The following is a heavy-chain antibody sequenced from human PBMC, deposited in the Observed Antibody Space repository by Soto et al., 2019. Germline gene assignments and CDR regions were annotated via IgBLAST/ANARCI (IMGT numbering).Heavy chain of an antibody. D-gene: IGHD3-22*01. CDR1: GFTFSSYA. Sequence: PGGSLRLSCAASGFTFSSYAMSWVRQAPGKGLEWVSAISGSGGSTYYADSVKGRFTISRDNSKNTLYLQMNSLRAEDTAVYYCAKVSSNSITMIVVVITRPPYYFDYWGQGTLVTVSS. CDR3: AKVSSNSITMIVVVITRPPYYFDY. CDR2: ISGSGGST. V-gene: IGHV3-23*01. J-gene: IGHJ4*02.